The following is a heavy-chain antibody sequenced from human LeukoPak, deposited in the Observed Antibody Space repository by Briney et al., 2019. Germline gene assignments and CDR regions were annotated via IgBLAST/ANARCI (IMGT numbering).Heavy chain of an antibody. CDR1: GGTFSSYG. V-gene: IGHV1-69*04. J-gene: IGHJ5*02. CDR3: ARVAYDYVWGSYRDNWFDP. D-gene: IGHD3-16*02. CDR2: IIPILGIA. Sequence: SVKVSCKASGGTFSSYGISWVRQAPGQGLEWMGRIIPILGIANYARKFQGRVTITADKSTSTAYMELSSLRSEDTAVYYCARVAYDYVWGSYRDNWFDPWGQGTLVTVSS.